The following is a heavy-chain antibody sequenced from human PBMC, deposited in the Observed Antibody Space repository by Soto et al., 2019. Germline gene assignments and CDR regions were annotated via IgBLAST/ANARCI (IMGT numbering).Heavy chain of an antibody. CDR2: ISGYNGDT. Sequence: QGQLVQSGPEVKKPGASVKVSCKASGYTFSRYGISWVRQAPGQGLEWMGWISGYNGDTKYAQKVQGRVTMTIDTSTYTAYMALRSLTSDDTAIYYCAKNGKPPYYYCGMDVWGQGTTVTVSS. CDR3: AKNGKPPYYYCGMDV. V-gene: IGHV1-18*01. D-gene: IGHD1-26*01. J-gene: IGHJ6*02. CDR1: GYTFSRYG.